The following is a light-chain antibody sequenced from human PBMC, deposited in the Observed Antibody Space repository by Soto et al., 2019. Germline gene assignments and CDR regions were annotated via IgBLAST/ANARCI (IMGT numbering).Light chain of an antibody. CDR3: QSYDSSLSGFYV. J-gene: IGLJ1*01. CDR1: SSNIGAGYD. V-gene: IGLV1-40*01. Sequence: QSALTQPPSVSGAPGQRVTISCTGSSSNIGAGYDVHWYQQLPGTAPKLLIYGNSNRPSGVPDRFYGSKSGTSASLAITGLQAEDEADYYCQSYDSSLSGFYVFGTGTKVTVL. CDR2: GNS.